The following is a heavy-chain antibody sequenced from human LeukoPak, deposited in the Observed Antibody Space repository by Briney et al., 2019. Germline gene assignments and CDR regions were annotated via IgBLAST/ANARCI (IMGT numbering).Heavy chain of an antibody. V-gene: IGHV3-30*02. J-gene: IGHJ4*02. D-gene: IGHD5-18*01. CDR2: IRYDGSNK. Sequence: GGSLRLSCAASGFTFSSYGMHWVRQAPGKGLEWVAFIRYDGSNKHYADSVKGRFTISRDNSKKSLYLQMNSLRAEDTAVYYCARHLSGITGYTYGRGIDYWGQGTLLTVSS. CDR1: GFTFSSYG. CDR3: ARHLSGITGYTYGRGIDY.